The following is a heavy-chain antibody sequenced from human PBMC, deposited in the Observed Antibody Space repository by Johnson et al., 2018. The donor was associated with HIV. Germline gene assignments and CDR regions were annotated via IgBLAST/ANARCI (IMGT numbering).Heavy chain of an antibody. D-gene: IGHD3-22*01. V-gene: IGHV3-15*01. Sequence: VQLVESGGGLVQPGGSLRLSCAAPGFTFSNAWMSWVRQAPGKGLEWVGRIKSKTDGGTTDYAAPVKGRFTISRDDSKNTLYLQMNSLKTEDTAVYYCTTGAAYYYDSSGYRDVFDIWGQGTMVTVSS. CDR3: TTGAAYYYDSSGYRDVFDI. CDR1: GFTFSNAW. J-gene: IGHJ3*02. CDR2: IKSKTDGGTT.